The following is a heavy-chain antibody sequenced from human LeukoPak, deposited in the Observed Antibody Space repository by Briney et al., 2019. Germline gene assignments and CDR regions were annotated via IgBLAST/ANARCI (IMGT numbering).Heavy chain of an antibody. J-gene: IGHJ3*02. V-gene: IGHV3-74*01. Sequence: PGGSLRLSCAAPGLTFSSYWMHWVRHAPGKGLVWVSRIKTDGSRTHYADFAQGRFTISRDNAKNTLYLQMNSLRAEDTAVYYCARDGYEFRAFDIWGQGTMVTVSS. CDR1: GLTFSSYW. D-gene: IGHD5-12*01. CDR2: IKTDGSRT. CDR3: ARDGYEFRAFDI.